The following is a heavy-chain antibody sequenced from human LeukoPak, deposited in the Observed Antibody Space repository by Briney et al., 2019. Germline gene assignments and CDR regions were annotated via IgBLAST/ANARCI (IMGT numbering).Heavy chain of an antibody. CDR2: VYYSGST. Sequence: SETLSLTCTVSGDSINTNIYYWGWLRQPPGTGLEWIGHVYYSGSTYSSPSLKGRVTILLDTSNNHFSLRLSSVTAADTAVYYCARTTEGGYTYGYFYYYYMDVWGKGTTVTISS. V-gene: IGHV4-39*07. CDR1: GDSINTNIYY. CDR3: ARTTEGGYTYGYFYYYYMDV. D-gene: IGHD5-18*01. J-gene: IGHJ6*03.